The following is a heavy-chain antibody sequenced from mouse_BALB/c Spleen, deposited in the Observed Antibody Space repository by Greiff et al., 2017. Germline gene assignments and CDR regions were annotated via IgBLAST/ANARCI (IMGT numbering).Heavy chain of an antibody. J-gene: IGHJ4*01. CDR1: GFTFSDYY. V-gene: IGHV5-4*02. CDR3: ARDIYYGYDGDARNN. D-gene: IGHD2-2*01. CDR2: ISDGGSYT. Sequence: EVQVVESGGGLVKPGGSLKLSCAASGFTFSDYYMYWVRQTPEKRLEWVATISDGGSYTYYPDSVKGRFTISRDNAKNNLYLQMSSLKSEDTAMYYCARDIYYGYDGDARNNWGQGTPVTVSS.